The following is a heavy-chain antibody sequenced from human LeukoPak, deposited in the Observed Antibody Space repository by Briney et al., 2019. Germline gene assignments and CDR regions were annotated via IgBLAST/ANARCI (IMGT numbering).Heavy chain of an antibody. V-gene: IGHV4-59*01. J-gene: IGHJ6*03. CDR1: GGSISSYY. Sequence: SETLSLTCTVSGGSISSYYWSWIRQPPGKGLEWIGYIYYSGSTNYNPSLKSRVTISVDTSKNQFSLKLSSVTAADTAVYYCARIGGFGADYYYYYMDVWGKGTTVTVSS. CDR3: ARIGGFGADYYYYYMDV. CDR2: IYYSGST. D-gene: IGHD3-10*01.